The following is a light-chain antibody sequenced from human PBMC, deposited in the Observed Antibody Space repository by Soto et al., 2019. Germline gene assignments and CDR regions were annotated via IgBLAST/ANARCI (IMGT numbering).Light chain of an antibody. CDR1: SSNVGAGYD. V-gene: IGLV1-40*01. CDR3: QSYDSRLSGYV. CDR2: SNS. Sequence: QSVLTQPPSVSGAPGQRVTISCTGRSSNVGAGYDVHWYQQSPGTAPKLLIYSNSNRPSGVPDRFSGFKSGTSASLAITGLQAEDEADYYCQSYDSRLSGYVFGTGTKLTV. J-gene: IGLJ1*01.